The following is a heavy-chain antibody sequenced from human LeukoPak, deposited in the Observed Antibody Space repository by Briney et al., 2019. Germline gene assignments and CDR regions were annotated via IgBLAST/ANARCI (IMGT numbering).Heavy chain of an antibody. V-gene: IGHV1-24*01. CDR1: GYTLTELS. D-gene: IGHD2-2*01. J-gene: IGHJ6*03. Sequence: ASVKVSCKVSGYTLTELSMHWVRQAPGKGLEWMGGFDPEDGETIYAQKFQGRVTMTEDTSTDTAYMELSSLRSEDTAVYYCATDSYSSTRKNYYYYYMDVWGKGTTVTVSS. CDR2: FDPEDGET. CDR3: ATDSYSSTRKNYYYYYMDV.